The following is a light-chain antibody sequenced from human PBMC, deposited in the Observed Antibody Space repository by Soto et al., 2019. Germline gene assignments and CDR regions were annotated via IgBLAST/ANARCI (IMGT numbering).Light chain of an antibody. V-gene: IGLV1-40*01. J-gene: IGLJ1*01. Sequence: QSVLTQPPSLSGAPGQRVTISCTGSSPNIGAGYDVHWYQQLPGTAPKLLIYGNSNRPSGVPDRFSGSKSGTSASLAITGLQAEDEADYYCQSYDSSLSVFYVFGTGTKLTVL. CDR3: QSYDSSLSVFYV. CDR2: GNS. CDR1: SPNIGAGYD.